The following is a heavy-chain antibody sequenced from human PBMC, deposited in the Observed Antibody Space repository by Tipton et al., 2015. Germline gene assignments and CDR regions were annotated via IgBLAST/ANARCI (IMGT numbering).Heavy chain of an antibody. CDR2: ISHSGNT. V-gene: IGHV4-39*07. CDR1: GGSVTSGNYY. CDR3: ARGLLLWFGMSDY. Sequence: PGLVKPSEILSLTCNVSGGSVTSGNYYWGWIRQPPGKGLEWIGSISHSGNTYYNPSLKSRVTMSRDTSKNQFSLKLTSVTAADTAVYYCARGLLLWFGMSDYWGRGTLVTVSS. J-gene: IGHJ4*02. D-gene: IGHD3-10*01.